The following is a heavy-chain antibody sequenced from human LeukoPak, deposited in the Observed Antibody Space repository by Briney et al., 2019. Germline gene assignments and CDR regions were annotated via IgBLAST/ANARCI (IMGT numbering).Heavy chain of an antibody. CDR2: ISYDGSNK. Sequence: GGSLRLSCAASGFTFSSYAMHWVRQAPGKGLEWVAVISYDGSNKYYADSVKGRFTISRDNSKNTLYLQMNSLRAEDTAVYYCARSSGWYYFDYWGQGTLVTVSS. V-gene: IGHV3-30*04. J-gene: IGHJ4*02. D-gene: IGHD6-19*01. CDR1: GFTFSSYA. CDR3: ARSSGWYYFDY.